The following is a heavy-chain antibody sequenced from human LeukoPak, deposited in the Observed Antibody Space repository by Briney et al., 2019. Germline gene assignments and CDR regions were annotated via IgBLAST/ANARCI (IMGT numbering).Heavy chain of an antibody. CDR2: ISYDGSNK. V-gene: IGHV3-30-3*01. CDR3: AWFEGANWFDP. J-gene: IGHJ5*02. Sequence: GGSLRLSCAASGFTFSSYAMHWVRQAPGKGLEWVAVISYDGSNKYYADSVKGRFTISRGNSKNTLYLQMNSLRAEDTAVYYCAWFEGANWFDPWGQGTLVTVSS. D-gene: IGHD3-10*01. CDR1: GFTFSSYA.